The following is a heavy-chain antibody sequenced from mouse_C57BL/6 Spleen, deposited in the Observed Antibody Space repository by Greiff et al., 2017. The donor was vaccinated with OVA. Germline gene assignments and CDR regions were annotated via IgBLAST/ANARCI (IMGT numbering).Heavy chain of an antibody. CDR3: TGPLYGSSSSFDY. Sequence: VQLQQSGAELVRPGASVTLSCKASGYTFTDYEMHWVKQTPVHGLEWIGAIDPETGGTAYNQKFKGKAILTADKSSSTAYMELRSLTSEDSAVDYCTGPLYGSSSSFDYWGQGTTLTVSS. CDR2: IDPETGGT. V-gene: IGHV1-15*01. D-gene: IGHD1-1*01. CDR1: GYTFTDYE. J-gene: IGHJ2*01.